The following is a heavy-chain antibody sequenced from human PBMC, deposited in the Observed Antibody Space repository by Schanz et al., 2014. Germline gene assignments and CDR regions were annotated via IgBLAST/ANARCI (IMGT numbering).Heavy chain of an antibody. J-gene: IGHJ4*01. D-gene: IGHD6-13*01. CDR3: AREQIMAAAGLVDY. V-gene: IGHV3-23*04. CDR2: ISASGGST. Sequence: VQLVESGGGLIQPGGSLRLSCAASGFTFSSYAMSWVRQAPGKGLEWVSTISASGGSTYYADSVKGRFTISRDNSENTLYLQMNSLRAEDTAVYYCAREQIMAAAGLVDYWGHGTLVTVSS. CDR1: GFTFSSYA.